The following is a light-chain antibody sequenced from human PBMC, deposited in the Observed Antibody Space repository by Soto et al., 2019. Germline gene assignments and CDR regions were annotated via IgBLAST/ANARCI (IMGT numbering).Light chain of an antibody. CDR2: GAS. Sequence: IQLTQSPPTLSASVGDRVTITCRASQSIRYYLVWYQQMPGKAPKLLIYGASSLQSGVPSRFSGSGSGTEFTLTISSLQPDDFATYFCQHHNSYSQTFGQGTKVDIK. V-gene: IGKV1-5*01. CDR1: QSIRYY. J-gene: IGKJ1*01. CDR3: QHHNSYSQT.